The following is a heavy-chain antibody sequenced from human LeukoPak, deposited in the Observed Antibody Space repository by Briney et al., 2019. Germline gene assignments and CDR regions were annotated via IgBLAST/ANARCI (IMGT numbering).Heavy chain of an antibody. CDR3: ARDCKWRTELGWFDP. D-gene: IGHD1-26*01. V-gene: IGHV3-48*03. Sequence: VGSLRLSCAASGFTFSSYEMNWVRQAPGKGLEWVSYICSSGSTIYYADSVKGRFTISRDNAKNSLYLQMNSLRAEDTAVYYCARDCKWRTELGWFDPWGQGTLVTVSS. CDR1: GFTFSSYE. CDR2: ICSSGSTI. J-gene: IGHJ5*02.